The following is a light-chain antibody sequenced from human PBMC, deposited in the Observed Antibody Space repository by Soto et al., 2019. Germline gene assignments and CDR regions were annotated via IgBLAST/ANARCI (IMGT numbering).Light chain of an antibody. CDR2: MNN. V-gene: IGLV1-47*01. CDR1: RSNIGSSI. CDR3: VAWDDDLSARV. J-gene: IGLJ3*02. Sequence: QSALTQPPSLSGTPGQTVTISCLGSRSNIGSSIVHWYQQLPGTAPKLLIYMNNQRPAGVPDRFSGSKSGTSASLVISALRSEDEADYYCVAWDDDLSARVFGGGTKVTVL.